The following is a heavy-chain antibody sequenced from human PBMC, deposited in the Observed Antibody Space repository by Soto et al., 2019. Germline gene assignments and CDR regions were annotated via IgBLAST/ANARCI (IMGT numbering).Heavy chain of an antibody. J-gene: IGHJ5*02. CDR3: ARKGIHTIVVVVTDNCFDT. D-gene: IGHD3-22*01. CDR1: GDSISSNNYY. Sequence: PSETLSLTCSVSGDSISSNNYYWGWIRQPPGKALEWIGSIYYSGSTYYNPSLKSRVTISVDTSKNQFSLKLTSVTAADTAVYYCARKGIHTIVVVVTDNCFDTWGPGTLVTVSS. CDR2: IYYSGST. V-gene: IGHV4-39*01.